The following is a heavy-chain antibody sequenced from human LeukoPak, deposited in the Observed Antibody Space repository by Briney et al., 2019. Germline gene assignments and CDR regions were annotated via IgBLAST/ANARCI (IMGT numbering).Heavy chain of an antibody. Sequence: PGRSLRLSCAASGFTFSNYAIHWVRQAPGKGLEWVAVISYDGSNKYHADSVKGRFTISRDNSKNTLYLQMSSLRAEDTAVYYCARDSGFSGAQRGEFWGQGTLVTVSS. CDR2: ISYDGSNK. J-gene: IGHJ4*02. CDR1: GFTFSNYA. CDR3: ARDSGFSGAQRGEF. V-gene: IGHV3-30*04. D-gene: IGHD2/OR15-2a*01.